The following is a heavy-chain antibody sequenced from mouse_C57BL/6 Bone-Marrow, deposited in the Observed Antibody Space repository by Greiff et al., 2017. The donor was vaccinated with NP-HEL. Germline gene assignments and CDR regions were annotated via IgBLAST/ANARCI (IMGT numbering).Heavy chain of an antibody. J-gene: IGHJ3*01. CDR2: ISSGGDYI. D-gene: IGHD3-2*02. Sequence: EVKLVESGEGLVKPGGSLKLSCAASGFTFSSYAMSWVRQTPEKRLEWVAYISSGGDYIYYADTVKGRFTISRDNARNTLYLQMSSLKSEDTAMYYCTRADSSGSWFAYWGQGTLVTVSA. CDR3: TRADSSGSWFAY. V-gene: IGHV5-9-1*02. CDR1: GFTFSSYA.